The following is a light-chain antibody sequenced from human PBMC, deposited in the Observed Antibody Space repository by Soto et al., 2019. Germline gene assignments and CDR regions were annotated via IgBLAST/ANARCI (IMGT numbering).Light chain of an antibody. CDR2: GAS. J-gene: IGKJ5*01. CDR1: QSISSNY. V-gene: IGKV3-20*01. CDR3: QQYHNWPPIT. Sequence: EIVLTQSPGTLSLSPGERATLSCRASQSISSNYLAWYQQKPGQAPRLLIYGASSRATGIPDRFSGSGSGTDSTLTINSLQSEDFAVYFCQQYHNWPPITFGQGTRLEIK.